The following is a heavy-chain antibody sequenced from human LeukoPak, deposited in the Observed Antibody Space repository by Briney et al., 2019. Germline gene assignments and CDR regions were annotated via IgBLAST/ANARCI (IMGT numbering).Heavy chain of an antibody. CDR3: AKEVYSGSYTSYYYYYGMDV. D-gene: IGHD1-26*01. J-gene: IGHJ6*02. V-gene: IGHV3-66*01. Sequence: AGGSLRLSCAASGFTVSSNYMSWVRQAPGKGLEWVSVIYSGGSTYYADSVKGRFTISRDNSKNTLYLQMNSLRAEDTAVYYCAKEVYSGSYTSYYYYYGMDVWGQGTTVTVSS. CDR1: GFTVSSNY. CDR2: IYSGGST.